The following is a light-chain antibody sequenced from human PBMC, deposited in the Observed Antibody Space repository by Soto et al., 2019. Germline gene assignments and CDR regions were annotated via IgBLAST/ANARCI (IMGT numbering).Light chain of an antibody. Sequence: EIVLTQSPGTLSLSPGERATLSCSASQSVTNNYLAWYQQKPGQAPRLLIHDASSRATGVPDRFRGSGSGTHVTLTISRLEPEDVAVYYCLQSSYSPLTFGGGAKVEIK. CDR1: QSVTNNY. CDR2: DAS. J-gene: IGKJ4*01. CDR3: LQSSYSPLT. V-gene: IGKV3-20*01.